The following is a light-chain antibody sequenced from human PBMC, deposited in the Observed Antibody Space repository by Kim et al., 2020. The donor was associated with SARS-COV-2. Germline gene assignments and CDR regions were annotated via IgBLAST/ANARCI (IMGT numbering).Light chain of an antibody. CDR1: QSLVHHNGNTY. J-gene: IGKJ2*01. CDR3: IQATVFPRT. Sequence: QPASISGRSSQSLVHHNGNTYLSWLHQRPGQPPRLLIYQISNRFSGVPDRFSGSGAGTDFTLTISRVEPEDVGVYFCIQATVFPRTFGQGTKLEI. CDR2: QIS. V-gene: IGKV2-24*01.